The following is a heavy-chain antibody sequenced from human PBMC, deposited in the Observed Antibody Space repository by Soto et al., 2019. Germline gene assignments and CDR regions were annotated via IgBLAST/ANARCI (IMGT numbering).Heavy chain of an antibody. D-gene: IGHD5-12*01. CDR3: ARHGHNIYGFDV. J-gene: IGHJ6*02. Sequence: QVQLHESGPGLVKPSGTLSLTCAVSGGSVDSVNWYSWVRQPPGKGLEWIGEMHPTWSTNYNPWHESRVSISMDKSRNQVSLTVTSVTSADTAVYYCARHGHNIYGFDVWGQGTTVTVSS. CDR2: MHPTWST. V-gene: IGHV4-4*02. CDR1: GGSVDSVNW.